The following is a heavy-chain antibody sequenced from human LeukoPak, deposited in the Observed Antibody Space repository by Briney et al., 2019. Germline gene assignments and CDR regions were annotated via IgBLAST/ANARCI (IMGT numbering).Heavy chain of an antibody. D-gene: IGHD1-26*01. CDR1: GFTVSSNY. J-gene: IGHJ4*02. CDR2: IYSAGST. Sequence: GGSLRLSCIASGFTVSSNYMNWVRQAPGKGLEWVSVIYSAGSTYYADSVQGRFTISRDNSKNTLYLQMNSLRSDDTAVYYCARILVGATMPDDYWGQGTLVTVSS. CDR3: ARILVGATMPDDY. V-gene: IGHV3-53*05.